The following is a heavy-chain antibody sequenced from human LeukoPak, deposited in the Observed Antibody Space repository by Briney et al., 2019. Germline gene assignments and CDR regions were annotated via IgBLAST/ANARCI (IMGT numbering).Heavy chain of an antibody. CDR1: GGSISSSSYY. CDR2: IYYSGST. J-gene: IGHJ4*02. V-gene: IGHV4-39*01. D-gene: IGHD2-2*01. Sequence: SETLSLTCTVSGGSISSSSYYWGWIRQPPGKGLEWIGSIYYSGSTYYNPSLKSRVTISVGTSKNQFSLKLSSVTAADTAVYYCARLTRYCSSTSCYADYWGQGTLVTVSS. CDR3: ARLTRYCSSTSCYADY.